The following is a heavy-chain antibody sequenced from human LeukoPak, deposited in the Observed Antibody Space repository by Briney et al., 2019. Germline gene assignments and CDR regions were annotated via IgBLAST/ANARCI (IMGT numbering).Heavy chain of an antibody. CDR3: ARERVGYCSSTSCYEGIDY. Sequence: PGGSLRLSCAASGFTFSTYSMNWVRQAPGKGLEWVSSISSSSSYIYYTDSVKGRFTISRDNAKSSLYLQMSSLRAEDTAVYYRARERVGYCSSTSCYEGIDYWGQGILVTVSS. V-gene: IGHV3-21*01. CDR1: GFTFSTYS. D-gene: IGHD2-2*03. J-gene: IGHJ4*02. CDR2: ISSSSSYI.